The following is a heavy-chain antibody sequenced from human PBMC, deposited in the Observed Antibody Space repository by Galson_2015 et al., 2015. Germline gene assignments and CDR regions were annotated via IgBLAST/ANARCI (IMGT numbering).Heavy chain of an antibody. CDR1: GYTFTSYA. V-gene: IGHV1-3*01. Sequence: SVKVSCKASGYTFTSYAMHWVRQAPGQRLEWMGWINAGNGNTKYSQKFQGRVTITRDTSASTAYMELSSLRSEDTAVYYCAREKSCSSTSCPPSYYYYYMDVWGKGTTVTVSS. J-gene: IGHJ6*03. D-gene: IGHD2-2*01. CDR3: AREKSCSSTSCPPSYYYYYMDV. CDR2: INAGNGNT.